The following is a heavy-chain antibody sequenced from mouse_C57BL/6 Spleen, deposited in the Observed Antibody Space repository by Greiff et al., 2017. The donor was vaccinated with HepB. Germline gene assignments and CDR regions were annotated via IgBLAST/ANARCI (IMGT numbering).Heavy chain of an antibody. CDR2: ISYDGSN. CDR1: GYSITSGYY. J-gene: IGHJ3*01. V-gene: IGHV3-6*01. Sequence: EVQLVESGPGLVKPSQSLSLTCSVTGYSITSGYYWNWIRQFPGNKLEWIGYISYDGSNNYNPSLKNRISITRDTSKNQFFLKLNSVTTEDTATYYCARGGAWFAYWGQGTLVTVSA. CDR3: ARGGAWFAY.